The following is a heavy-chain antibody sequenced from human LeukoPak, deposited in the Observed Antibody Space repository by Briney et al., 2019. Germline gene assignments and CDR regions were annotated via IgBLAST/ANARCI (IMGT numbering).Heavy chain of an antibody. CDR1: GFTFSSYA. CDR2: ISYDGSNK. J-gene: IGHJ4*02. CDR3: ARDLSPQSRSRGSCLRS. Sequence: PGRSLRLSCAVSGFTFSSYAMHWVRQAPGKGLEWVAVISYDGSNKYYADSVKGRFTISRDNSKNTLYLQMNSLRAEDTAVYYCARDLSPQSRSRGSCLRSWGQGTLVTVSS. D-gene: IGHD2-15*01. V-gene: IGHV3-30-3*01.